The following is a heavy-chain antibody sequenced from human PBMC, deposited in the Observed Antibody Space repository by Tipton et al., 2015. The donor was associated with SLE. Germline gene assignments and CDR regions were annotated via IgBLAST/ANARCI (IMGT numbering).Heavy chain of an antibody. V-gene: IGHV3-30*19. J-gene: IGHJ6*02. CDR3: ARMWGSPLDGMDV. Sequence: SLRLSCVASGFTFSSYDMHWVRQAPGKGLEWVAVISYDGSNRYYADSVKGRFTISRGNAKNSLYLQMNSLRAEDTAVYYCARMWGSPLDGMDVWGQGTTVTVSS. CDR2: ISYDGSNR. D-gene: IGHD3-16*01. CDR1: GFTFSSYD.